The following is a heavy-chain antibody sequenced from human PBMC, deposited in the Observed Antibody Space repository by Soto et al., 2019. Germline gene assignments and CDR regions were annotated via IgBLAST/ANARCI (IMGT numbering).Heavy chain of an antibody. J-gene: IGHJ6*02. Sequence: SVKVSCKASGGTFSSYAISWVRQAPGQGLEWMGGIIPIFGTANYAQKFQGRVTITADESTSTAYMELSSLRSEDTAVYYCARAYCSSTSCRVNYYYYYGMDVWGQGTTVTVSS. V-gene: IGHV1-69*13. CDR1: GGTFSSYA. CDR2: IIPIFGTA. CDR3: ARAYCSSTSCRVNYYYYYGMDV. D-gene: IGHD2-2*01.